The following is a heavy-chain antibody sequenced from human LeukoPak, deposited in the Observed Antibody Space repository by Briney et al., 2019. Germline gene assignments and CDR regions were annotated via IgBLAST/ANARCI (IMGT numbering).Heavy chain of an antibody. D-gene: IGHD3-3*01. V-gene: IGHV1-18*01. J-gene: IGHJ4*02. CDR1: GYTFTSYG. CDR3: ARLVRGDFWSGYYADY. CDR2: ISAYNGNT. Sequence: ASVKVSCKASGYTFTSYGISWVRQAPGQGLEWMGWISAYNGNTNYAQKLQGRVTMTTDTSTSTAYMELRSLRSDDTAVYYCARLVRGDFWSGYYADYWGQGTLVTVSS.